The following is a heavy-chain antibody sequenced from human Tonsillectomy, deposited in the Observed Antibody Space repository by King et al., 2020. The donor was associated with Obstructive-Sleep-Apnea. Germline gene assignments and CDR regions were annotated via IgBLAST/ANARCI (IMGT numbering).Heavy chain of an antibody. CDR3: ARDRQRGIAARHGLNYYYYGMDV. CDR2: ISYDGNNK. Sequence: QLVQSGGGVVQPGRSLRLSCAASGFTFRSYAMHWVRQAPGKGLEWVAVISYDGNNKYYADSVKGRFTISRDNSMNTLYLQMSSLRAEDTAVYFCARDRQRGIAARHGLNYYYYGMDVWGQGTTVTVSS. V-gene: IGHV3-30*04. J-gene: IGHJ6*02. D-gene: IGHD6-6*01. CDR1: GFTFRSYA.